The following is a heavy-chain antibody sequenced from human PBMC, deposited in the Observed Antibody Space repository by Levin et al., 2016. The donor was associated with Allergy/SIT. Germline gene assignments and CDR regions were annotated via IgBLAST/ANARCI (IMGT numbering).Heavy chain of an antibody. D-gene: IGHD3-10*01. CDR1: GFTFSDYY. CDR3: ARGPMVRAGDAFDI. Sequence: GESLKISCAASGFTFSDYYMSWIRQAPGKGLEWVSYISSSSSYTNYADSVKGRFTISRDNAKNSLYLQMNSLRAEDTAVYYCARGPMVRAGDAFDIWGQGTMVTVSS. J-gene: IGHJ3*02. CDR2: ISSSSSYT. V-gene: IGHV3-11*05.